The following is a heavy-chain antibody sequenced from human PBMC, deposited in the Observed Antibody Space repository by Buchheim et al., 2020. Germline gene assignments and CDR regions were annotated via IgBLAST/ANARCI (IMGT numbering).Heavy chain of an antibody. J-gene: IGHJ4*02. Sequence: EVQLVESGGGLVQPGGSLRLSCAASGFTFSSYWMSWVRQAPGKGLEWVANITQDGSEKYYVASVKGRFTISRDNAKNSLYLQMNSLRAEDTAVYYCARERDTMSSWYEGGFDYWGQGTL. CDR2: ITQDGSEK. D-gene: IGHD6-13*01. CDR3: ARERDTMSSWYEGGFDY. CDR1: GFTFSSYW. V-gene: IGHV3-7*01.